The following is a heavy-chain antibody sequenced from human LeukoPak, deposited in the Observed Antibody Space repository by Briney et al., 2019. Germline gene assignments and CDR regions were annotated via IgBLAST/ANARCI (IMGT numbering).Heavy chain of an antibody. V-gene: IGHV3-21*01. J-gene: IGHJ4*02. CDR2: ISSSSSYI. Sequence: GGSLRLSCAASGFTFSSCSLNWVRQAPGKGLEWVSSISSSSSYIYYADSVKGRFTISRDNAKNSLYLQMNSLRAEDTAVYYCARARSLVGATLDYWGQGTLVTVSS. D-gene: IGHD1-26*01. CDR1: GFTFSSCS. CDR3: ARARSLVGATLDY.